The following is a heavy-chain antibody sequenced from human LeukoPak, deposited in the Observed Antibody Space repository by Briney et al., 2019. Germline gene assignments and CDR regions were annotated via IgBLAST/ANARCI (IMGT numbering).Heavy chain of an antibody. CDR1: GFTFSSYA. V-gene: IGHV3-23*01. CDR3: AKGTGDGYNYGEYYFDY. J-gene: IGHJ4*02. Sequence: RPGGSLRLSCAASGFTFSSYAMSWVRQAPGKGLEWVSAISGSGGSTYYADSVKGRFTISRDNSKNTLYLQMNSLRAEDTAVYYCAKGTGDGYNYGEYYFDYWGQGTLVTVSS. CDR2: ISGSGGST. D-gene: IGHD5-24*01.